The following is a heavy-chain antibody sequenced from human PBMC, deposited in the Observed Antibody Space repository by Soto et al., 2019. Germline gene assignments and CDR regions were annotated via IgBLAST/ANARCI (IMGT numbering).Heavy chain of an antibody. V-gene: IGHV3-21*01. D-gene: IGHD3-3*01. J-gene: IGHJ5*02. CDR2: ISSSSSYI. Sequence: KPGGSLRLSCAASGFTFSSYSMNWVRQAPGKGLEWVSSISSSSSYIYYADSVKGRFTISRDNAKNSLYLQMNSLRAEDTAVYYCARGLGYYDFWSGYYTGIDEGPKWFDPWGQGTLVTVSS. CDR1: GFTFSSYS. CDR3: ARGLGYYDFWSGYYTGIDEGPKWFDP.